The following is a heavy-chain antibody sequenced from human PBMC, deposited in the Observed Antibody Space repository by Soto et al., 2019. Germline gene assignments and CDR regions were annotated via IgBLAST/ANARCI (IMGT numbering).Heavy chain of an antibody. CDR3: ARAGDPMLSFALVVRAQGAFDI. J-gene: IGHJ3*02. V-gene: IGHV3-30-3*01. Sequence: PVGSLRLSCASSGFTFSSYAMHWVRQAPGKGLEWVAVISYDGSNKYYADSVKGRFTISRDNSKNTLYLQMNSLRAEDTAVYYCARAGDPMLSFALVVRAQGAFDIWGQGTMVTVSS. D-gene: IGHD2-15*01. CDR2: ISYDGSNK. CDR1: GFTFSSYA.